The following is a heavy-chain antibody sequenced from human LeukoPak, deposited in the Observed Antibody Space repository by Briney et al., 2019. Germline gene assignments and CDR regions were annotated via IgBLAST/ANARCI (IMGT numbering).Heavy chain of an antibody. Sequence: SETLSLTCTVSGASISSYYWSWIRQSPGKGLEWIGYTFYSGNTSNNPSLKSRVAISVDTSKNQFSLKLTSVTAADTAVYYCARDLGGYYQSSGPGYFDYWGQGTLVTVSS. J-gene: IGHJ4*02. CDR3: ARDLGGYYQSSGPGYFDY. V-gene: IGHV4-59*01. D-gene: IGHD3-22*01. CDR1: GASISSYY. CDR2: TFYSGNT.